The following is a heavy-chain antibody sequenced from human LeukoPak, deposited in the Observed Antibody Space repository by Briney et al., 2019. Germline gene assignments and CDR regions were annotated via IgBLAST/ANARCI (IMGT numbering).Heavy chain of an antibody. CDR3: ARDLLYETDY. CDR2: TYSGGST. CDR1: GFTVSSNY. D-gene: IGHD2/OR15-2a*01. V-gene: IGHV3-53*01. J-gene: IGHJ4*02. Sequence: GGSLRLSCAASGFTVSSNYMSWVRQAPGKGLEWVSVTYSGGSTYYADSVKGRFTISRDNSKNTLYLQMNSLRAEDTAVYYCARDLLYETDYWGQGTLVTVSS.